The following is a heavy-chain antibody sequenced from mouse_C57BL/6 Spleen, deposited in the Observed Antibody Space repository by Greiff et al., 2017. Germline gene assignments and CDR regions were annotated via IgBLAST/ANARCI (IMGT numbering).Heavy chain of an antibody. CDR1: GYTFTSYG. D-gene: IGHD2-4*01. CDR2: IYPRSGNT. CDR3: ARRDYDEGPFAY. V-gene: IGHV1-81*01. Sequence: QVQLKESGAELARPGASVKLSCKASGYTFTSYGISWVKQRTGQGLEWIGEIYPRSGNTYYTEKFKGKATLTADKSSSTAYMELRSLTSEDSAVYFCARRDYDEGPFAYWGQGTLVTVSA. J-gene: IGHJ3*01.